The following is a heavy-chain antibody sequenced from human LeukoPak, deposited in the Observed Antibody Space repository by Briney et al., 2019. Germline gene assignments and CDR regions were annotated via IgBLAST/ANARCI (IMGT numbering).Heavy chain of an antibody. CDR2: ILYDGSNK. CDR3: AKGDYGGNSHTFDI. V-gene: IGHV3-30*18. J-gene: IGHJ3*02. CDR1: GFTFSAFA. D-gene: IGHD4-23*01. Sequence: GRSLRLSCAASGFTFSAFAMHWVRQAPGKGLEWVAVILYDGSNKYYADSVKGRLTISRDSSKNTLSLQVNSLRSEDTAVYFCAKGDYGGNSHTFDIWGQGTMVTVSS.